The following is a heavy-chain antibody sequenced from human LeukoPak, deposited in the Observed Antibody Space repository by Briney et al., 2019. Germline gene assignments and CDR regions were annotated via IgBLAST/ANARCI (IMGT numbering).Heavy chain of an antibody. J-gene: IGHJ4*02. CDR1: GFTFDDYG. CDR3: AKDADDYYGSGSCFDY. Sequence: GGSLRLSCAASGFTFDDYGMSWVRQAPGKGLEWVSSIKWNGGSTGYADSVKGRFTISRDNAKNTLYLQMNSLRAEDTAVYYCAKDADDYYGSGSCFDYWGQGTLVTVSS. D-gene: IGHD3-10*01. V-gene: IGHV3-20*04. CDR2: IKWNGGST.